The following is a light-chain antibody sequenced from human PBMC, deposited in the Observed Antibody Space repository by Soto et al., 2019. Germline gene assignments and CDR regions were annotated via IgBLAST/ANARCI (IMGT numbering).Light chain of an antibody. Sequence: DIQMTQSPSTLSASVGDRVTITCRASQSISSWLAWYQQKPEKAPKLLIYKASSLESGVPSRFSGSGSGTEFTLTISSLQPDDFATYYCQQYNSYSSFTFGPGTKVDIK. CDR3: QQYNSYSSFT. V-gene: IGKV1-5*03. CDR1: QSISSW. CDR2: KAS. J-gene: IGKJ3*01.